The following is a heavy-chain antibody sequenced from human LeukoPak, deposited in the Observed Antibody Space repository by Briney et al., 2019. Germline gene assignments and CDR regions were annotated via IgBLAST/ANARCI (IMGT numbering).Heavy chain of an antibody. V-gene: IGHV3-66*01. Sequence: PGGSLRLSCAASGFTVSDNYMTWVRQAPGKGLEWVSLIYAAGGAYFADSVRGRFTISRDNSKNTVYLQMNNLGVDDTAVYYCGSFIVLTGYYFLNFWGQGTLVTVSS. CDR2: IYAAGGA. CDR3: GSFIVLTGYYFLNF. J-gene: IGHJ4*02. CDR1: GFTVSDNY. D-gene: IGHD3-9*01.